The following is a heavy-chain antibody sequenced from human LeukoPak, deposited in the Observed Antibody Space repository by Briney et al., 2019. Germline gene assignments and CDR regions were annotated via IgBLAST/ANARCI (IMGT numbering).Heavy chain of an antibody. J-gene: IGHJ4*02. CDR1: GFTVSSNS. CDR2: IYSDNT. CDR3: VRRAGAYSHPYDY. D-gene: IGHD4/OR15-4a*01. Sequence: GGSLRLSCTVSGFTVSSNSMSWVRQAPGKGLEWVSFIYSDNTHYSDSVKGRFTISRDNSKNTLYLQMNSLRAEDTAVYYCVRRAGAYSHPYDYWGQGTLVTVSS. V-gene: IGHV3-53*01.